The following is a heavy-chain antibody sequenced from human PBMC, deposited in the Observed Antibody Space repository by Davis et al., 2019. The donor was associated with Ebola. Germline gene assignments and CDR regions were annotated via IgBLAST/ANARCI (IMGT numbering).Heavy chain of an antibody. CDR3: ARGSRDSSGYYADY. D-gene: IGHD3-22*01. Sequence: PSETLSLTCTVSGGSVSSGSYYWSWIRQPPGKGLEWIGYIYYSGSTNYNPSLKSRVTISVDTSKNQFSLKLSSVTAADTAVYYCARGSRDSSGYYADYWGQGTLVTVSS. J-gene: IGHJ4*02. CDR2: IYYSGST. CDR1: GGSVSSGSYY. V-gene: IGHV4-61*01.